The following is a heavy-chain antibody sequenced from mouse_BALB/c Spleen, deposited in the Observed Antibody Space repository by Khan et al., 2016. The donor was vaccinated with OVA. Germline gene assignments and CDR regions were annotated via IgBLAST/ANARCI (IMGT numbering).Heavy chain of an antibody. Sequence: EVELVESGGGLVQPGGSRKLSCAASGFTFSSYGMHWVRQAPEKGLEWVAYISGDSSSIYYADTVKGRFTFSRDNSKKTLFMQMNSLMSEDTAMYYCATSYYYGYYFDYWGPGTTLTVSS. V-gene: IGHV5-17*02. D-gene: IGHD1-1*01. CDR1: GFTFSSYG. CDR2: ISGDSSSI. CDR3: ATSYYYGYYFDY. J-gene: IGHJ2*01.